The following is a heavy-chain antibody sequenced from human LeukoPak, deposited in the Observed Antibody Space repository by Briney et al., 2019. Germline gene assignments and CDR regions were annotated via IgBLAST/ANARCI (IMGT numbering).Heavy chain of an antibody. CDR3: AKDCSGGDCRDAFDI. CDR2: ISGSGGST. D-gene: IGHD2-21*02. J-gene: IGHJ3*02. Sequence: GALRLSCAASGFTFSSYAMSWVRQAPGKGLEWVSAISGSGGSTYYADSVKGRFTISRDNSKNTLYLQMNSLRAEATAVYFCAKDCSGGDCRDAFDIWGQGTMVTVSS. CDR1: GFTFSSYA. V-gene: IGHV3-23*01.